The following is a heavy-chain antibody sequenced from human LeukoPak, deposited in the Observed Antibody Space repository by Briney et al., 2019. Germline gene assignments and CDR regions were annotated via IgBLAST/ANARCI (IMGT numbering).Heavy chain of an antibody. J-gene: IGHJ2*01. CDR1: GYTFTSYG. CDR3: ARDTDIVATTPDWYFDL. CDR2: ISAYNGNT. V-gene: IGHV1-18*04. Sequence: ASVKVSCKASGYTFTSYGISWVRQAPGQGLEWMGWISAYNGNTNYAQKLQGRVTMTTDTSTGTAYIELRSLRSDDTAVYYCARDTDIVATTPDWYFDLWGRGTLVTVSS. D-gene: IGHD5-12*01.